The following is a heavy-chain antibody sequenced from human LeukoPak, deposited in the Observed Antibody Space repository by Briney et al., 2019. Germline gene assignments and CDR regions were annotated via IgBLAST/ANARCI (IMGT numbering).Heavy chain of an antibody. J-gene: IGHJ4*02. CDR1: GYTFTGYY. D-gene: IGHD1-26*01. CDR3: ARDRGLGGSVVGRIYYFDY. V-gene: IGHV1-2*02. Sequence: ASVKVSCKASGYTFTGYYMHWVRQAPGQGLEWMGWINPNSGGTNYAQKFQGRVTMTRDTSISTAYMELSSLRSEDTAVYYCARDRGLGGSVVGRIYYFDYWDQGTLVTVSS. CDR2: INPNSGGT.